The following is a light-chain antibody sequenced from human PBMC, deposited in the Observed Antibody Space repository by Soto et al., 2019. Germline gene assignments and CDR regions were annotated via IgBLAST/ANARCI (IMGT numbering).Light chain of an antibody. CDR2: DAS. J-gene: IGKJ4*01. CDR3: QQRSNWVT. Sequence: EILLTQSPDTLSLSPGERGTLSCRASQSVVKYLAWYQQKPGQPPRLLIYDASKRATGVPARFIGSGSGTNFNLTISSLEPEDFAVYYCQQRSNWVTFGGGTQVEIK. CDR1: QSVVKY. V-gene: IGKV3-11*01.